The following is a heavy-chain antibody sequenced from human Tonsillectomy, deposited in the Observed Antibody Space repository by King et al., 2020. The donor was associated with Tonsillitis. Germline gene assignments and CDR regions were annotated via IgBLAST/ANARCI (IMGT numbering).Heavy chain of an antibody. CDR2: VRNRGRSYST. Sequence: VQLVESGGGLVQPGGSLRLSCAASGFTFSDHYMDWVRQAPGKGLEWVGRVRNRGRSYSTEYAASVKGRFTISRDESKNSLFLQMSSLKTEDTALYYCGRDRIGSYSLDYWGQGSLVTVSS. D-gene: IGHD1-26*01. J-gene: IGHJ4*02. CDR3: GRDRIGSYSLDY. CDR1: GFTFSDHY. V-gene: IGHV3-72*01.